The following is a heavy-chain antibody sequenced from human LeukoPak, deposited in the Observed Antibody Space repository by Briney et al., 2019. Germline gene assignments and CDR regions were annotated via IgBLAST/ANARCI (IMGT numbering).Heavy chain of an antibody. CDR2: ISWNSGSI. CDR1: GFTFDDYA. CDR3: AKDTAGYSSGSFDY. D-gene: IGHD6-19*01. J-gene: IGHJ4*02. V-gene: IGHV3-9*01. Sequence: PGRSLRLSCAASGFTFDDYAMHWVRQAPGKGLEWVSGISWNSGSIGYADSVKGRFTISRDNAKNSLYLQMNSLRAEDTALYYCAKDTAGYSSGSFDYWGQGTLVTVSS.